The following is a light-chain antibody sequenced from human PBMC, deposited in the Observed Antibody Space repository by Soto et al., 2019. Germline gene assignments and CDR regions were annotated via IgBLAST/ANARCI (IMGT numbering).Light chain of an antibody. CDR3: QQCNDGTWT. V-gene: IGKV1-17*03. J-gene: IGKJ1*01. Sequence: LIPHPPPAMSASVGATVPLAXGASQGGNEYVACFQQDQGXAPRXXXAAXSTVPREGPARFSGSGSGTEFTLTISSLQPEDFATYYCQQCNDGTWTFGQGTKVDIK. CDR1: QGGNEY. CDR2: AXS.